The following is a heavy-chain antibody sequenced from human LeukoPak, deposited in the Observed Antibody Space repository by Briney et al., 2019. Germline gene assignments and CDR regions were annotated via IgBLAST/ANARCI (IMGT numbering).Heavy chain of an antibody. CDR1: GFIVSSNY. J-gene: IGHJ4*02. V-gene: IGHV3-53*01. Sequence: PGGSLRLSCAASGFIVSSNYMSWVRQAPGRGLEWVSVIYSGGSTYYADSVKGRFTISRDNSKNTLYLQMNSLRAEDTAVYYCARDLGYCSGGDCYSAYWGQGTLVTVSS. CDR3: ARDLGYCSGGDCYSAY. D-gene: IGHD2-15*01. CDR2: IYSGGST.